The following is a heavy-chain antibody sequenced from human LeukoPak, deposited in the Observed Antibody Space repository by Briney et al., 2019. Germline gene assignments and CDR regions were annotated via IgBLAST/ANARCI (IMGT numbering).Heavy chain of an antibody. D-gene: IGHD2/OR15-2a*01. Sequence: ASVNVSCKASGYTFARYYIHWVRQAPGQGLEWVGLNNPSWCSTSYAQKFQGRVTTTSDTSTSTVYMELSSLRSEDTALYYCARESTWNDYWGQGTLVTVSS. J-gene: IGHJ4*02. V-gene: IGHV1-46*01. CDR1: GYTFARYY. CDR2: NNPSWCST. CDR3: ARESTWNDY.